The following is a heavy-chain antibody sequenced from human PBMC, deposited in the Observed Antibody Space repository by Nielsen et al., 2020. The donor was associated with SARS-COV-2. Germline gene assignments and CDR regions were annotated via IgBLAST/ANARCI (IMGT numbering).Heavy chain of an antibody. V-gene: IGHV4-34*01. CDR3: ARGWAAMVTGYYFDY. CDR2: IYHSGST. CDR1: GGSFSGYY. J-gene: IGHJ4*02. D-gene: IGHD5-18*01. Sequence: SETLSLTCAVYGGSFSGYYWSWIRQAPGKGLEWIGEIYHSGSTNYNPSLKSRVTISVDTSKNQFSLKLSSVTAADTAVYYCARGWAAMVTGYYFDYWGQGTLVTVSS.